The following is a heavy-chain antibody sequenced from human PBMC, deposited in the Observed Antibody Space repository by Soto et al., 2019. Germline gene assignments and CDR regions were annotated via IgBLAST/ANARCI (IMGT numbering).Heavy chain of an antibody. CDR3: ARDGSDSYGLDV. V-gene: IGHV4-4*07. CDR1: GGSISSYY. D-gene: IGHD3-10*01. CDR2: IYNGGNT. Sequence: WETVSLTCTVSGGSISSYYWSWIRQSAGKGLEWIGRIYNGGNTQYNPSLKSRVTMSADTSKNQFSLRLNSVTAADTAVYYCARDGSDSYGLDVWGQGTTVTVSS. J-gene: IGHJ6*02.